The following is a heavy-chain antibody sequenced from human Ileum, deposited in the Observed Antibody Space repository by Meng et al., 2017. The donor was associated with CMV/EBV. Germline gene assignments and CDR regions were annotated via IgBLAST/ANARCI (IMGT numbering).Heavy chain of an antibody. V-gene: IGHV3-74*01. CDR2: INSDGSST. CDR3: ARDNNWNYVYYYGMDV. J-gene: IGHJ6*02. CDR1: GFTFSSYW. Sequence: GESLKISCAASGFTFSSYWMHWVRQAPGKGLVWVSRINSDGSSTSYADSVKGRFTISRDKAKNTLYLQMNSLRAGDTAVYYCARDNNWNYVYYYGMDVWGQGTTVTVSS. D-gene: IGHD1-7*01.